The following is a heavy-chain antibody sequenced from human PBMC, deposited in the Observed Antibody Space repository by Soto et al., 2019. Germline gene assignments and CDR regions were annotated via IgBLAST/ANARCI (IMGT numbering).Heavy chain of an antibody. V-gene: IGHV5-10-1*01. D-gene: IGHD6-25*01. J-gene: IGHJ4*02. Sequence: EVQLVQSGAEVKKPGESLRISCNGSGYSFTSYWINWVRQMPGKGLEWMGRIDPSDSYTNYSPSSQGHVTISADKSISTAYLPWSSLKASDTAMYYCAREDKRSNGYSSDTTFDYWGQGTLVTFSS. CDR2: IDPSDSYT. CDR1: GYSFTSYW. CDR3: AREDKRSNGYSSDTTFDY.